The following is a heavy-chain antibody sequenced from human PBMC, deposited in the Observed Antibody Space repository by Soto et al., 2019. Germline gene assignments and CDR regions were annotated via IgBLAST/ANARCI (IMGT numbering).Heavy chain of an antibody. CDR2: INAANGDT. J-gene: IGHJ3*02. D-gene: IGHD3-16*02. Sequence: ASVKVSCKASGFIFTNFFMHWVRQAPGQRLEWMGWINAANGDTKYPQKFQGRVTITSDSSASTAYMELSSLRSEDTAVYYCARGRYGFDIWGQGTMVTVSS. CDR3: ARGRYGFDI. CDR1: GFIFTNFF. V-gene: IGHV1-3*01.